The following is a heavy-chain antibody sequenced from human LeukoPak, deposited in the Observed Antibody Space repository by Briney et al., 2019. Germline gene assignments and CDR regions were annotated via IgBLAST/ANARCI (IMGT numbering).Heavy chain of an antibody. J-gene: IGHJ3*02. D-gene: IGHD3-10*01. CDR2: IYYSGST. Sequence: SETLSLTCTVSGGSISSSSYYWGWIRQPPGKGLVWIGSIYYSGSTYYNPSLKSRVTISVDTSKNQFSLKLSSVTAADTAVYYCARDQVLLWSGELERAFDIWGQGTMVTVSS. CDR3: ARDQVLLWSGELERAFDI. CDR1: GGSISSSSYY. V-gene: IGHV4-39*07.